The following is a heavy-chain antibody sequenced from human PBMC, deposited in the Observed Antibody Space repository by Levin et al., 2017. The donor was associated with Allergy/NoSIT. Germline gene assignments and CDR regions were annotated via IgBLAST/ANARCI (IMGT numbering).Heavy chain of an antibody. D-gene: IGHD3-22*01. CDR2: IYPGDSDT. CDR1: GYSFTNYW. V-gene: IGHV5-51*01. Sequence: GESLKISCKGSGYSFTNYWIGWVRQMPGKGLEWMGIIYPGDSDTRYSPSFQGQVTISADKSITTAYLQWSSLKASDTAMYYCAKDLGIVVISWGYFDYWGQGTLVTVSS. J-gene: IGHJ4*02. CDR3: AKDLGIVVISWGYFDY.